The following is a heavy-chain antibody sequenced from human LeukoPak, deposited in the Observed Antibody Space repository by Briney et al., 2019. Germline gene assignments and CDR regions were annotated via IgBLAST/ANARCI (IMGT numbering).Heavy chain of an antibody. Sequence: GGSLRLSCAASGLFFSTNWMSWVRQAPGKGLEWVATIKPDGRDKYYVDSVKGRFTMSRDNGKNSVYLQMNSLRADDTAVYYCARDDRMTIFWGQGTLVTVSS. J-gene: IGHJ4*02. CDR2: IKPDGRDK. D-gene: IGHD3-9*01. CDR3: ARDDRMTIF. CDR1: GLFFSTNW. V-gene: IGHV3-7*03.